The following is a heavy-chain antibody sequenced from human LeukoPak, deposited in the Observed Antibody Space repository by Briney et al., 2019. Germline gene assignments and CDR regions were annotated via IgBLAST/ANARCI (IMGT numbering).Heavy chain of an antibody. CDR3: ARDGSSSVY. CDR2: IYYSGST. CDR1: GGSIRSSYYY. Sequence: SETLSLTCTVSGGSIRSSYYYWSWIRQPPGKGLEWIGYIYYSGSTYYNPSLKSRVTISVDTSKNQFSLKLSSVTAADTAVYYCARDGSSSVYWGQGTLVTVSS. J-gene: IGHJ4*02. D-gene: IGHD6-6*01. V-gene: IGHV4-30-4*01.